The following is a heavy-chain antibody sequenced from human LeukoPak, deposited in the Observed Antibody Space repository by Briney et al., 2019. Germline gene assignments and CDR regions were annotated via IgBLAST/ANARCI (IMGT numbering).Heavy chain of an antibody. CDR2: ISGSSGTT. CDR3: AKVFADTPMVPAYFDY. J-gene: IGHJ4*02. Sequence: GGSLRLSCAASGFTFSSYAMSWVRQAPGQGLEWVSVISGSSGTTYYADSVKGRFTISRDNSRNTLYRQMNSLRAEDTAVYYCAKVFADTPMVPAYFDYWGQGTLVTVSS. D-gene: IGHD5-18*01. CDR1: GFTFSSYA. V-gene: IGHV3-23*01.